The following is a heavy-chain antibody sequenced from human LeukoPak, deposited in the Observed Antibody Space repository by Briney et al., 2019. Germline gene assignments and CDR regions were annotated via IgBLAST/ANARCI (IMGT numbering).Heavy chain of an antibody. J-gene: IGHJ6*02. CDR3: ARASPYYDFWSGYYPYYYYGMDV. Sequence: GGSLRLSCAASGFTFSSYSMNWVRQAPGKGLEWVSSISSSSSYIYYADSVKGRFTISRDNAKNSLYLQINSLRAEDTAVYYCARASPYYDFWSGYYPYYYYGMDVWGQGTTVTVSS. D-gene: IGHD3-3*01. CDR2: ISSSSSYI. V-gene: IGHV3-21*01. CDR1: GFTFSSYS.